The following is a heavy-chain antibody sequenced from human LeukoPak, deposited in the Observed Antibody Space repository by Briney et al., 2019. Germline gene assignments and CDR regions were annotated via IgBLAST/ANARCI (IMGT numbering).Heavy chain of an antibody. CDR1: GFTFSSYA. D-gene: IGHD6-19*01. V-gene: IGHV3-23*01. CDR3: AKSGPYSSGGDYYYYGMEV. CDR2: ISGSGGST. Sequence: GGSLRLSCAASGFTFSSYAMSWVRQAPGRGLEWVSAISGSGGSTYYADSVKGRFTISRDNSKNTLYLQMNSLRAEDTAVYYCAKSGPYSSGGDYYYYGMEVWGQGTTVTVSS. J-gene: IGHJ6*02.